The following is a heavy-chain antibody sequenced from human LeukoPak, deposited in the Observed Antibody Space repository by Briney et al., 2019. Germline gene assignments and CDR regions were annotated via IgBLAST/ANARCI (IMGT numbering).Heavy chain of an antibody. V-gene: IGHV4-59*08. CDR1: GGSISTYS. CDR3: ARRRASGYSYGYDYFDY. CDR2: IYYSGST. Sequence: PSETLSLTCTVSGGSISTYSWSWIRQPPGKGLECIGYIYYSGSTNYNPSLKSRVTISVDTSKNQFSLRLNSVTAADTAVYYCARRRASGYSYGYDYFDYWGQGTLVTVSS. J-gene: IGHJ4*02. D-gene: IGHD5-18*01.